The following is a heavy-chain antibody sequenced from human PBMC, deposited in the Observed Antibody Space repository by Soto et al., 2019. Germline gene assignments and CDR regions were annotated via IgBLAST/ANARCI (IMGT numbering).Heavy chain of an antibody. CDR2: IYYSGST. Sequence: QVQLQESGPGLVKPSQTLSLTYTVSGGSISSGGYYWSLIRQLPGKGLEGIGYIYYSGSTYYNPSVKSRVTISVDTAKDQFSLKLSSVTAADTAVYYCARDFTDSSGPTLGIGVWVQGTTVTVCS. CDR3: ARDFTDSSGPTLGIGV. D-gene: IGHD6-19*01. V-gene: IGHV4-31*03. J-gene: IGHJ6*02. CDR1: GGSISSGGYY.